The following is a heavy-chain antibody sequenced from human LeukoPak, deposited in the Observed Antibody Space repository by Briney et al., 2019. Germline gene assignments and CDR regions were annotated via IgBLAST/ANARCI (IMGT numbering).Heavy chain of an antibody. CDR1: GGTFSSYA. J-gene: IGHJ5*02. Sequence: SVKVSCKASGGTFSSYAISWVRQAPGQGLEWMGGIIPIFGTANYAQKFQGRVTITADESTSTAYMELSSLRSEDTAVYYCARDFLHSSGWYWDWFDPWGQGTLVTVSS. D-gene: IGHD6-19*01. V-gene: IGHV1-69*13. CDR3: ARDFLHSSGWYWDWFDP. CDR2: IIPIFGTA.